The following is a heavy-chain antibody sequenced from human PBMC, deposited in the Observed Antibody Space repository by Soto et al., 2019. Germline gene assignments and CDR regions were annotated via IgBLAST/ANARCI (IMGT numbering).Heavy chain of an antibody. Sequence: QVQLVESGGGVVQPGRSLRLSCAASGFTFSSYDMHWVRQGPGEGLEWVAVIRYDGSNKYYADAVKGRFTISRDNSKNTVYLHMNSLRAGDTAVYYCATDRGDYNSSPDYWGQGTLVTVSS. CDR3: ATDRGDYNSSPDY. CDR1: GFTFSSYD. V-gene: IGHV3-33*01. CDR2: IRYDGSNK. D-gene: IGHD3-10*01. J-gene: IGHJ4*02.